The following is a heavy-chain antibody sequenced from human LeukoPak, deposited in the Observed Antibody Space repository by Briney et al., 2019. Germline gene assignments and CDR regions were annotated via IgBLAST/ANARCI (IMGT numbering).Heavy chain of an antibody. CDR2: INPSGGST. CDR1: GYTFTSYY. V-gene: IGHV1-46*01. J-gene: IGHJ3*02. D-gene: IGHD3-22*01. CDR3: ARDFRDYYDSSGYPNAFDI. Sequence: ASVKVSCKASGYTFTSYYIQWVRQAPGQGLEWMGIINPSGGSTSYAQKFQGRVTMTRDMSTSTVYLELSSLRSEDTAVYYCARDFRDYYDSSGYPNAFDIWGQGTMVTVSS.